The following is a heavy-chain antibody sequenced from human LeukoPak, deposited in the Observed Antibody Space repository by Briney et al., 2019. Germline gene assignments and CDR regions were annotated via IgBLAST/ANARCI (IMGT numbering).Heavy chain of an antibody. CDR1: SGSINSYY. V-gene: IGHV4-4*07. D-gene: IGHD3-16*01. Sequence: SETLSLTCTVSSGSINSYYWGWVRQPAGRGLEWIGRIYTTGKTDYNPSLKSRLTMSVDTSKRQFSLNLTSVTAADTAIYFCARHGYTARHDFLDFWSQGTLVTVSS. CDR2: IYTTGKT. J-gene: IGHJ4*02. CDR3: ARHGYTARHDFLDF.